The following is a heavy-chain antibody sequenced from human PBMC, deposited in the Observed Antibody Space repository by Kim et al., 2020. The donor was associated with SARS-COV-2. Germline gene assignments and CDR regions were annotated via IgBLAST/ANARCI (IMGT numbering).Heavy chain of an antibody. Sequence: YNPSLKRRVTISVDTSKNQFSLKLSSVTAADTAVYYCARHVVAATGQSYWGQGTLVTVSS. V-gene: IGHV4-39*01. CDR3: ARHVVAATGQSY. D-gene: IGHD2-15*01. J-gene: IGHJ4*02.